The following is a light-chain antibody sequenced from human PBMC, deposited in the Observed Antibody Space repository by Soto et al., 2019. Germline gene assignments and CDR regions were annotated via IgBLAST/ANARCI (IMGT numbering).Light chain of an antibody. J-gene: IGKJ1*01. Sequence: EIVLTQSPATLYFSPGERATLSCPASQSVSSYLAWYQQKPGQAPRLLIYDASNRATGIPARFSGSGSGTDFTLTISSLEPEDFAVYYCQQRSNWPRTFGQGTKVEIK. V-gene: IGKV3-11*01. CDR3: QQRSNWPRT. CDR1: QSVSSY. CDR2: DAS.